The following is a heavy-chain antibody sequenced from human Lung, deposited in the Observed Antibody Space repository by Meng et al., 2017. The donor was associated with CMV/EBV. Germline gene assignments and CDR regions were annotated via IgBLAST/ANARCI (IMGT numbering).Heavy chain of an antibody. CDR2: IRYDESDK. V-gene: IGHV3-30*02. J-gene: IGHJ4*02. CDR3: AKDDPVLHQ. CDR1: GFTVRRHY. Sequence: VRLVASGGGLVPPGGSRRLSCAVAGFTVRRHYLHWVRLAPGKGLEWVAFIRYDESDKYYGESVKGRFTISRDTSRNTLDLQMNSLRPEDTGVYYCAKDDPVLHQWGQGTLVTVSS.